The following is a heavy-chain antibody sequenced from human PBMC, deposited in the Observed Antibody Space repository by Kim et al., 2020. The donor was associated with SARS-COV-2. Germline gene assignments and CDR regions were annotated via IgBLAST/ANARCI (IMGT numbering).Heavy chain of an antibody. V-gene: IGHV3-74*01. Sequence: KGRFTISRDNAKNTVYLQMNSLRVEDTAVYYCARANYDILTASYLYGMDVWGQGTTVTVSS. CDR3: ARANYDILTASYLYGMDV. D-gene: IGHD3-9*01. J-gene: IGHJ6*02.